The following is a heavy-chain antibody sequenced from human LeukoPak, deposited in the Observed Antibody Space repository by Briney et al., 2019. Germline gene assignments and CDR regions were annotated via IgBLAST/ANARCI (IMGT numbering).Heavy chain of an antibody. CDR2: ISSSSSYI. D-gene: IGHD3-10*01. Sequence: GGSLRLSCAASGFTFSSYSMNWVRQAAGKGLEWVSSISSSSSYIYYADSVKGRFTISRDNAKNSLYLQMNSLRAEDTAVYYCARGSPMVRGVIGFDPWGQGTLVTVSS. V-gene: IGHV3-21*01. J-gene: IGHJ5*02. CDR1: GFTFSSYS. CDR3: ARGSPMVRGVIGFDP.